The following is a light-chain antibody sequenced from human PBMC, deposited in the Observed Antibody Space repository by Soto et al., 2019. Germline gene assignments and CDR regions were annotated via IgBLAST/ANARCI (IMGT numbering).Light chain of an antibody. V-gene: IGKV3-11*01. CDR2: GAS. Sequence: EIVLTQSPGTLSLSPVERSXXSCRASQSVGSYLAWYQQKPGQAPRPLIYGASKRAPGVSARFSGSGSGTDFTLTISSLEPEDFAVYHCLQRSIGFTFGPGTNVDI. CDR1: QSVGSY. CDR3: LQRSIGFT. J-gene: IGKJ3*01.